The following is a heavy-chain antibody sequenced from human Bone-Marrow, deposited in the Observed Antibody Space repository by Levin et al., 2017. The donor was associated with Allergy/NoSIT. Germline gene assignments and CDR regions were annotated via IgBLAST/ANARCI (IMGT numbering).Heavy chain of an antibody. CDR3: ARAYCSGSSCSRPGRY. CDR1: GYTFTNYW. Sequence: GESLKISCKGSGYTFTNYWIGWVRQMPGKGLEWMGLIYPGDSDTRYSPSFQGQVTISADKSINTAYLQWSSLKASDTAMYYCARAYCSGSSCSRPGRYWGQGTLVTVSS. D-gene: IGHD2-15*01. CDR2: IYPGDSDT. J-gene: IGHJ4*02. V-gene: IGHV5-51*01.